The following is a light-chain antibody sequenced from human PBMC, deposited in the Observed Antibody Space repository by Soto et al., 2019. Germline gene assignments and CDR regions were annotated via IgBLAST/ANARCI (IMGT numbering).Light chain of an antibody. CDR2: GAS. CDR1: QSVSSN. Sequence: EIVMTQSPATLSVSAGERVTLSCRASQSVSSNLAWYQQKPGQAPTLLIYGASTRATGIPARFSGSGSGTAFTLTISSLQSEDFAVYYCQQYNNWPPLTFGGGTKVEIK. V-gene: IGKV3D-15*01. CDR3: QQYNNWPPLT. J-gene: IGKJ4*01.